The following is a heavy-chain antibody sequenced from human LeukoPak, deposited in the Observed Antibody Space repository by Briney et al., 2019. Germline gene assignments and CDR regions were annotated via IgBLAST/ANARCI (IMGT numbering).Heavy chain of an antibody. V-gene: IGHV3-23*01. CDR1: GFNFGDFD. CDR3: DNGEW. D-gene: IGHD3-3*01. J-gene: IGHJ4*02. Sequence: GGSLRLSCIGSGFNFGDFDMSWVRQVPGRSPEFVSSISDTGKVVFYRDSVRGRATVSRDNSRSTLYLQLSDVRGDDTAVYYCDNGEWWGPGTQVVVSS. CDR2: ISDTGKVV.